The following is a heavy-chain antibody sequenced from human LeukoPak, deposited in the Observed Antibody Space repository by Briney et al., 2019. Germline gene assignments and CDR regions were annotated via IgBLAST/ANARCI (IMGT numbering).Heavy chain of an antibody. CDR3: ARVGCSSTSCYADYYYYMDV. Sequence: GASVKVSCKASGYTFTSYDINWVRQATGQGLEWMGWMNPNSGSTGYAQKFQGRVTITRNTSISTAYMELSSLRSEDTAVYYCARVGCSSTSCYADYYYYMDVWGKGTTVTVSS. CDR2: MNPNSGST. D-gene: IGHD2-2*01. J-gene: IGHJ6*03. V-gene: IGHV1-8*03. CDR1: GYTFTSYD.